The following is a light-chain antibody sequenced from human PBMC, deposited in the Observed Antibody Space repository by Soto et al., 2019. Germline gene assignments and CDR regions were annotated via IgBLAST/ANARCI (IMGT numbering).Light chain of an antibody. CDR2: DVR. J-gene: IGLJ1*01. CDR1: SNDIGAYNH. CDR3: CSYTTFSTYV. Sequence: QSVLTQPASVSGSPGQSITISCTGASNDIGAYNHVSWYQQHPGKAPKLLIYDVRNRPSGISDRFSGSKSGSTASLTISGLQAEDEAEYYCCSYTTFSTYVFGTGTKVTVL. V-gene: IGLV2-14*03.